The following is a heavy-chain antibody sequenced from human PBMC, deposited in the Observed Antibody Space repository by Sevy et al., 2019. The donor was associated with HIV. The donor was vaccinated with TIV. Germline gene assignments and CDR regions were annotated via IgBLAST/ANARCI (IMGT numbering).Heavy chain of an antibody. Sequence: GGSLRLSCFASGFTFGDYAISWFRQGPGKGLEWVGFIRSKAFGGTSEYAASVKDRVSIARDDSKSIAYLQINGLKTEDTAIYYCTRVGGGSVVYYYLDVWGKRTTVTVSS. CDR3: TRVGGGSVVYYYLDV. CDR1: GFTFGDYA. D-gene: IGHD3-16*01. V-gene: IGHV3-49*03. J-gene: IGHJ6*03. CDR2: IRSKAFGGTS.